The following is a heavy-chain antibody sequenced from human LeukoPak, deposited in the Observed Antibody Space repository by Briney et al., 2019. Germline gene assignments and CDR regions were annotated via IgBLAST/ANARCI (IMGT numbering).Heavy chain of an antibody. V-gene: IGHV3-23*01. J-gene: IGHJ6*02. CDR2: LIGSGGST. Sequence: PGGSLRLSCAASGFTFSSYAMSWVRQAPGKGLEWVSALIGSGGSTYYADSVKGRFTISRDNSKNTLYLQMNSLRAEDTAVYYCAKGSNYYYYGMDVWGQGTTVTVSS. CDR3: AKGSNYYYYGMDV. CDR1: GFTFSSYA.